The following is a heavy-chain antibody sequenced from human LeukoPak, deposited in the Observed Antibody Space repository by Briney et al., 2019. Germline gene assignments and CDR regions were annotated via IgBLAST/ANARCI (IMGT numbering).Heavy chain of an antibody. D-gene: IGHD3-9*01. Sequence: SETLSLTCTVSGGSISSYYWSWIRQLAGKGLEWIGRIYTSGSTNYNPSLKSRVTMSVDTSKNQFSLKLSSVTAADTAVYYCARERITISSNWFDPWGQGTLVTVSS. CDR3: ARERITISSNWFDP. J-gene: IGHJ5*02. V-gene: IGHV4-4*07. CDR2: IYTSGST. CDR1: GGSISSYY.